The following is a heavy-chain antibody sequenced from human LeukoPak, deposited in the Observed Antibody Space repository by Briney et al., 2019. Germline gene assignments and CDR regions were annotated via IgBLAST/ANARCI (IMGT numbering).Heavy chain of an antibody. CDR3: AREAVVTATRYNWFDP. CDR1: GGSFSSYY. D-gene: IGHD2-21*02. J-gene: IGHJ5*02. V-gene: IGHV4-59*01. Sequence: PSETLSLTCAVYGGSFSSYYWSWIRQPPGKGLEWIGYIYYSGSTNYNPSLKSRVTISVDTSKNQFSLKLSSVTAADTAVYYCAREAVVTATRYNWFDPWGQGTLVTVSS. CDR2: IYYSGST.